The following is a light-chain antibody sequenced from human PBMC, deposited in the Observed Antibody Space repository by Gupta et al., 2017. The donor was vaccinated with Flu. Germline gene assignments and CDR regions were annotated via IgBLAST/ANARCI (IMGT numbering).Light chain of an antibody. CDR3: QQTYTAPFT. V-gene: IGKV1-39*01. Sequence: DIQMTQSPSSLSASVGDRVTITCRASHNINTYLSWYQQKPGKAPEFLIYDASTLQSGVPSRFSGSGSGTDFSLIISSLQPEDFATYVCQQTYTAPFTFGPGTRVDI. CDR1: HNINTY. J-gene: IGKJ3*01. CDR2: DAS.